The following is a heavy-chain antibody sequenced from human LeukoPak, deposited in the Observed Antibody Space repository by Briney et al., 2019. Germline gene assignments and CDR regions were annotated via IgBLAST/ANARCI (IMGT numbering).Heavy chain of an antibody. CDR3: ARDIGAGSTSFIPADY. D-gene: IGHD2-2*01. J-gene: IGHJ4*02. V-gene: IGHV4-4*07. CDR1: GGCISSYY. CDR2: IYTSGST. Sequence: SETLSLTCTVSGGCISSYYWSWIRQPAGKGLEWIGRIYTSGSTNYNPSLKSRVTMSVDTSKNQFSLKLSSVTAADTAVYYCARDIGAGSTSFIPADYWGQGTLVTVSS.